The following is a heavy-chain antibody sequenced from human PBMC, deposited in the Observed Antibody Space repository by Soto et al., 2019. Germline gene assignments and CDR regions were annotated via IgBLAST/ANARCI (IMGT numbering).Heavy chain of an antibody. V-gene: IGHV4-39*01. D-gene: IGHD3-10*01. CDR1: GGSISSYY. CDR2: IYYSGST. J-gene: IGHJ4*02. Sequence: PSETLSLTCTVSGGSISSYYWGWIRQPPGKGLEWIGSIYYSGSTYYNPSLKSRVTISVDTSKNQFSLKLSSVTAADTAVYYCARRGYYGSGDDYWGQGTLVTVSS. CDR3: ARRGYYGSGDDY.